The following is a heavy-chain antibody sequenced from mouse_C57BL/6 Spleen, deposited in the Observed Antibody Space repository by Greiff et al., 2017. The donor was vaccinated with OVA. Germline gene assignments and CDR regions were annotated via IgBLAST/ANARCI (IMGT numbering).Heavy chain of an antibody. CDR2: IHPNSGST. D-gene: IGHD3-3*01. V-gene: IGHV1-64*01. Sequence: QVQLQQPGAELVKPGASVKLSCKASGYTFTSYWMHWVKQRPGQGLEWIGMIHPNSGSTNYNEKFKSKATLTVDKSSSTAYMQLSSQPSEDSAVYYCAREGGRFDYWGQGTTLTVSS. CDR1: GYTFTSYW. J-gene: IGHJ2*01. CDR3: AREGGRFDY.